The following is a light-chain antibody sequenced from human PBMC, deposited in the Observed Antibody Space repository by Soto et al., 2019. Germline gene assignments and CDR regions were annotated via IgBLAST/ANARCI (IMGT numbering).Light chain of an antibody. J-gene: IGKJ1*01. CDR2: KIF. CDR1: HSLVHSDGNTY. V-gene: IGKV2-24*01. CDR3: MQGTQFPRT. Sequence: DLVMTQTPLSSPVTLGQPASISCRSSHSLVHSDGNTYVSWLQQRPAQPPRLLIYKIFNRFSGAPDRFRGSGAGTDFTLKISRVEADDGGGYYCMQGTQFPRTFGQGTKVEIK.